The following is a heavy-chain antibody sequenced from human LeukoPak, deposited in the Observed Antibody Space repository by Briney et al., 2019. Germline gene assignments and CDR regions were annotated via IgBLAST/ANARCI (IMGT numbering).Heavy chain of an antibody. CDR3: ARDERDGGDTAMLGANNWFDP. CDR1: GYTFTSYY. V-gene: IGHV1-46*01. CDR2: INPSGLST. D-gene: IGHD5-18*01. Sequence: ASVKVSCKASGYTFTSYYMHWVRQAPGQGLEWMGIINPSGLSTTYAQKFQGRVTMTRDTSTSTVYMELSSLRSEDTAVYYCARDERDGGDTAMLGANNWFDPWGQGTLVTVSS. J-gene: IGHJ5*02.